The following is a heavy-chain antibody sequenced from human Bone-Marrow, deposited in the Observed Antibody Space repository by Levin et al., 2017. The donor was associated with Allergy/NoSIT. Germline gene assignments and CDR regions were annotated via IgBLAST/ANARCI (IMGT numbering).Heavy chain of an antibody. Sequence: QTLSLTCTFSGFSLSTTEMRVRWIRQPPGKALEWLARIDWDDDKFYNTPLKTGLTISKDTSKSQVVLTMTNMDPVDTATYYCARMSGPYHFDYWGQGILVTVSS. CDR2: IDWDDDK. CDR1: GFSLSTTEMR. V-gene: IGHV2-70*04. D-gene: IGHD3-3*01. CDR3: ARMSGPYHFDY. J-gene: IGHJ4*02.